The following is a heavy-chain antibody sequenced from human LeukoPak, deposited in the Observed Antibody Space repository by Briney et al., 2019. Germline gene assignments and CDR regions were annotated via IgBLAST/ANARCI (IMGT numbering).Heavy chain of an antibody. CDR3: ARWEGGSYYDFDY. CDR2: INHSGST. V-gene: IGHV4-34*01. J-gene: IGHJ4*02. CDR1: GGSFSGYY. Sequence: SETLSLTCAVYGGSFSGYYRSWVRQPPGKGLEWIGEINHSGSTNYNPSLKSRVTISVDTSKNQFSLKLSSVTAAHTAVYYCARWEGGSYYDFDYWGQGTLVTVSS. D-gene: IGHD1-26*01.